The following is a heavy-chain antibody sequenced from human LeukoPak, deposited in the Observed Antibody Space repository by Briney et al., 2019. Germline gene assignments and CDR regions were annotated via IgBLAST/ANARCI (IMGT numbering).Heavy chain of an antibody. V-gene: IGHV3-48*01. D-gene: IGHD3-10*01. CDR3: ARTYYYDAFDI. J-gene: IGHJ3*02. CDR2: ISSSSSTI. CDR1: GFTFSSYS. Sequence: PGGSLRLSCAASGFTFSSYSMNWVRQAPGKGLEWVSYISSSSSTIYYADSVKGRFTISRDNAKNPLYLQMNSLRAEDTAVYYCARTYYYDAFDIWGQGTMVTVSS.